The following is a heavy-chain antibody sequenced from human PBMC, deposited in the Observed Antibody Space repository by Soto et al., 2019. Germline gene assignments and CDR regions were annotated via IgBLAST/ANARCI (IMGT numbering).Heavy chain of an antibody. V-gene: IGHV3-33*01. Sequence: CVRLSCAACRCVVSSYGMHWVRQAPGKGLEWVAVIWYDGSNKYYADSVKGRFTISRDNSKNTLYLQMNSLRAEDTAVYYCARWGVRGVIINNWFDPWGQGTLVTVSS. J-gene: IGHJ5*02. CDR2: IWYDGSNK. CDR3: ARWGVRGVIINNWFDP. D-gene: IGHD3-10*01. CDR1: RCVVSSYG.